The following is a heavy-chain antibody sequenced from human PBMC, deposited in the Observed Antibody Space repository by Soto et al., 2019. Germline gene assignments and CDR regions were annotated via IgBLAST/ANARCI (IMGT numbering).Heavy chain of an antibody. D-gene: IGHD2-15*01. J-gene: IGHJ4*02. Sequence: GESLKISCQASGYIFIDYWIGWVRQMPGKGLEWMGIVYPRDSDTRCSPSFQGQVTISADRSTGTAFLQWRSLKASDTALYYCARPPLPGYSIHFNSWGQGTLVTVSS. CDR3: ARPPLPGYSIHFNS. CDR1: GYIFIDYW. V-gene: IGHV5-51*01. CDR2: VYPRDSDT.